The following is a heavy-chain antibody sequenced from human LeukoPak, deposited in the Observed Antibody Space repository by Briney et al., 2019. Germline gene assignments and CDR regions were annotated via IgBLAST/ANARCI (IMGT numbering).Heavy chain of an antibody. J-gene: IGHJ6*03. D-gene: IGHD1-14*01. CDR3: AKTGFQWEEYFYYMDV. CDR2: IYSGGST. CDR1: GFTVSSNY. V-gene: IGHV3-66*02. Sequence: GGSLRLSCAASGFTVSSNYMSWVRQAPGKGLEWVSVIYSGGSTYYADSVKGRFTISRDNSKNTLYFQMNSLIYEDTAVYYCAKTGFQWEEYFYYMDVWGKGTTVTVSS.